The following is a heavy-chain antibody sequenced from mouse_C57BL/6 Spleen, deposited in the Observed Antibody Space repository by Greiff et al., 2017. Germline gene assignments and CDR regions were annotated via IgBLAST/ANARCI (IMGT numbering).Heavy chain of an antibody. CDR1: GYTFTDYE. J-gene: IGHJ2*01. CDR3: TRCPITTVVATDYFDY. CDR2: IDPETGGT. D-gene: IGHD1-1*01. V-gene: IGHV1-15*01. Sequence: QVQLQQSGAELVRPGASVTLSCKASGYTFTDYEMHWVKQTPVHGLEWIGAIDPETGGTAYNQKFKGKAILTADKSSSTAYMELRSPTSEDSAVYYCTRCPITTVVATDYFDYWGQGTTLTVSS.